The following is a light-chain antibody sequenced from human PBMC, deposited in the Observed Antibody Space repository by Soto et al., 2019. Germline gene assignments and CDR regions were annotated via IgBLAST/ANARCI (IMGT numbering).Light chain of an antibody. Sequence: QPVLTQPASVSGSPGQSITISCAGTSSDVGSYNLVSWYQQHPGKAPKLMIYEVSKRPSGVSTRFSGSKSGNTASLTVSGLQTEDEADYYCCSYAHSSTRVFGGGTKLTVL. V-gene: IGLV2-23*02. CDR3: CSYAHSSTRV. J-gene: IGLJ2*01. CDR1: SSDVGSYNL. CDR2: EVS.